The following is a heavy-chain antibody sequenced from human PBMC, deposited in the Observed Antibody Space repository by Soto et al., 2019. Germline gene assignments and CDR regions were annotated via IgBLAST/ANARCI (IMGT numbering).Heavy chain of an antibody. CDR2: ISYNGDTT. D-gene: IGHD6-19*01. V-gene: IGHV3-23*01. Sequence: EVQLLESGGGLVQPGGSLRLSCAASGFTFSNFAMSWVRQAPGKGLEWVSTISYNGDTTYYANSVEGRFTVSRDNSEKMLYLQMNSLGAEDTALYYCAKTGGSGWPLDYWGQGNLVTVSS. CDR3: AKTGGSGWPLDY. J-gene: IGHJ4*01. CDR1: GFTFSNFA.